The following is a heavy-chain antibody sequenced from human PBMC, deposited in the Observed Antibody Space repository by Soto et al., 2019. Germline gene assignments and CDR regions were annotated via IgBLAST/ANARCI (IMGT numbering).Heavy chain of an antibody. Sequence: QVQLVQSGAEVRKPGASVKVSCKASGYPYTNSYMHWVRQAPGQGLEWMGWIHPNTGGTNYAQKFQGRVTMTRDTSVSTVYMELNRLTSDDTAIYFCASDFRTRGWFRQAGNFAMDVWGQGPTVTVS. V-gene: IGHV1-2*02. J-gene: IGHJ6*02. D-gene: IGHD6-19*01. CDR3: ASDFRTRGWFRQAGNFAMDV. CDR2: IHPNTGGT. CDR1: GYPYTNSY.